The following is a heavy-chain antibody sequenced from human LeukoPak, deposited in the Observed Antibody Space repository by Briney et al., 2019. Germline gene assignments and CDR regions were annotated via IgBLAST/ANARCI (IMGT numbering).Heavy chain of an antibody. CDR3: ARDYDILTTYYYYGMDV. Sequence: GGSLRLSCVASGFTFSSYSMNWVRQAPWRGLEGVSSISSSSSYIYYADSVKGRFTISRDNAKNSLYLQMNSLRAEDTAVYYCARDYDILTTYYYYGMDVWGQGTTVTVSS. J-gene: IGHJ6*02. V-gene: IGHV3-21*01. D-gene: IGHD3-9*01. CDR1: GFTFSSYS. CDR2: ISSSSSYI.